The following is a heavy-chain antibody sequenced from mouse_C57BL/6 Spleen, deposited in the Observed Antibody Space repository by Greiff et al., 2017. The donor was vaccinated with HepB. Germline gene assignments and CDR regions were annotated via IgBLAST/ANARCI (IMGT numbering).Heavy chain of an antibody. J-gene: IGHJ2*01. Sequence: DVKLQESGGDLVKPGGSLKLSCAASGFTFSSYGMSWVRQTPDKRLEWVATISSGGSYTYYPDSVKGRFTISRDNAKNTLYLQMSSLKSEDTAMYYCASLWDGGDYWGQGTTLTVSS. V-gene: IGHV5-6*02. CDR1: GFTFSSYG. CDR2: ISSGGSYT. D-gene: IGHD4-1*01. CDR3: ASLWDGGDY.